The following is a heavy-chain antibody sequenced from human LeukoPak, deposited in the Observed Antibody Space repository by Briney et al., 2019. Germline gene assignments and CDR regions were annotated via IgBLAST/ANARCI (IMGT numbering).Heavy chain of an antibody. CDR1: GFTVSSNY. V-gene: IGHV3-66*02. J-gene: IGHJ6*03. CDR2: IYSGGST. Sequence: GGSLRLSCAASGFTVSSNYMSWVRQAPGKGLEWVPVIYSGGSTYYADSVKGRFTISRDNSKNTLYLQMNSLRAEDAAVYYCARNLDYYYMDVWGKGTTVTVS. CDR3: ARNLDYYYMDV.